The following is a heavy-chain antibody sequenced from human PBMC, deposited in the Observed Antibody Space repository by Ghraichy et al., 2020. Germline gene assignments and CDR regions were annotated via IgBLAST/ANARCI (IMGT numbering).Heavy chain of an antibody. CDR3: ANYRASHDAFDI. CDR1: GGSINSSSYY. Sequence: SETLSLTCTVSGGSINSSSYYWGWIRQPPGKGLEWIGSIYYSGSTYYNPSLKSRVTISVDTSKNQFSLKLSSVTAADTAVYYCANYRASHDAFDIWGQGTMVTVSS. V-gene: IGHV4-39*01. D-gene: IGHD3-10*01. CDR2: IYYSGST. J-gene: IGHJ3*02.